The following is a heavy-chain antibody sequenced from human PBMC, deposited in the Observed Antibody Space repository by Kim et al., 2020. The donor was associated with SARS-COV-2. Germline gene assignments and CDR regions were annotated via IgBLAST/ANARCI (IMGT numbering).Heavy chain of an antibody. Sequence: SVKVSCKASGGTFSSYAISWVRQAPGQGLEWMGRIIPILGIANYAQKFQGRVTITADKSTSTAYMELSSLRSEDTAVYYCARDLRDYDSSGYYYWGQGTLVTVSS. CDR3: ARDLRDYDSSGYYY. D-gene: IGHD3-22*01. CDR1: GGTFSSYA. V-gene: IGHV1-69*04. CDR2: IIPILGIA. J-gene: IGHJ4*02.